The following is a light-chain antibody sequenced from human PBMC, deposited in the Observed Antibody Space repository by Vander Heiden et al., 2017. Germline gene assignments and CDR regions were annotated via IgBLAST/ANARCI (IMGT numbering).Light chain of an antibody. V-gene: IGLV3-21*03. J-gene: IGLJ2*01. Sequence: SYVLTQTPSVSVAPGKTARITCGGNNIGSKSVHWYQQKPGQAPVLLVYDDSDRPSGIPERFSGSNSGNTATLTISRVEAGDEADYYCQVWDSSSDHPVVFGGGTKLTVL. CDR1: NIGSKS. CDR2: DDS. CDR3: QVWDSSSDHPVV.